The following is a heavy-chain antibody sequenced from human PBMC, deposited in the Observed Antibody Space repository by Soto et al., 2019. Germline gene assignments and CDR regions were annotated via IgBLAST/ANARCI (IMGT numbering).Heavy chain of an antibody. J-gene: IGHJ6*02. CDR1: GGCISSSSYY. D-gene: IGHD6-13*01. Sequence: ETLSLTCTVSGGCISSSSYYWGWIRQPPGKGLEWIGSIYYSGSTYYNPSLKSRVTISVDTSKNQFSLKMSSVTAADTAVYYWARDSSSWYYGMDVWGQGTTVTVSS. V-gene: IGHV4-39*02. CDR3: ARDSSSWYYGMDV. CDR2: IYYSGST.